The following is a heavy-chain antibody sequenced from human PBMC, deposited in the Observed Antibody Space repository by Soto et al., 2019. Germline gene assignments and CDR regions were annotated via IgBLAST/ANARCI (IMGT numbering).Heavy chain of an antibody. D-gene: IGHD4-17*01. V-gene: IGHV1-69*06. Sequence: QVQLVQSGAEVKRPGSSVKVSCKASGGTFSSYPISWVRQAPGQGLEWMGGTNGNLGTGNYAQKFRGSLTISTDISTTTVYMELSSLTSEDTAVYYCARRDSHGYFRYFDNWGQGTLVTVSS. CDR2: TNGNLGTG. J-gene: IGHJ4*02. CDR3: ARRDSHGYFRYFDN. CDR1: GGTFSSYP.